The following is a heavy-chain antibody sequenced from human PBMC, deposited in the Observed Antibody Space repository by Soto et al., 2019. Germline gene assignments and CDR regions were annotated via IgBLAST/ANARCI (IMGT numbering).Heavy chain of an antibody. V-gene: IGHV1-58*01. Sequence: GASVKVSCKASGFTFTSSAVQWVRQARGQRLEWIGWTVVGSGNTNYAQKFQERVTITRDMSTSTAYMELSSLRSEDTAVYYCAADGGYGDAVVDYWGQGTLVTVSS. CDR3: AADGGYGDAVVDY. D-gene: IGHD4-17*01. J-gene: IGHJ4*02. CDR1: GFTFTSSA. CDR2: TVVGSGNT.